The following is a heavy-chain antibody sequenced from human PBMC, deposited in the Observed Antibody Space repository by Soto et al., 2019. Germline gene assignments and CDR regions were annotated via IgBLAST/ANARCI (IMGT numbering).Heavy chain of an antibody. V-gene: IGHV4-31*03. D-gene: IGHD2-15*01. Sequence: QVQLQESGPGLVKPSQTLSLTCTVSGGSVISVNYYWSWIRKHPGKGLEWIGYIYYSGGTYYNPSLESRITISIDTSKKQFSLKLSSVTAADTAVYYCARGGGKFDYWGQGTLVTVSS. CDR2: IYYSGGT. CDR3: ARGGGKFDY. CDR1: GGSVISVNYY. J-gene: IGHJ4*02.